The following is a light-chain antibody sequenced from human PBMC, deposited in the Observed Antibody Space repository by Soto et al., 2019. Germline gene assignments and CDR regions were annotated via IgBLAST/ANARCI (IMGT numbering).Light chain of an antibody. CDR1: QSISSY. CDR2: AAS. J-gene: IGKJ1*01. CDR3: QQSYSNLST. V-gene: IGKV1-39*01. Sequence: DIQMTQYPASLSASVGDRVTITCRASQSISSYLSWYQQKPGKAPKLLIYAASSLQSGVPSRFSGSGSGTDFTLTISRLQPEDFATYYCQQSYSNLSTFGQGTKVDIK.